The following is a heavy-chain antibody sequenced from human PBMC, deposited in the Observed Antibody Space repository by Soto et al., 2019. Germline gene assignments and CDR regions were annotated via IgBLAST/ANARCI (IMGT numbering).Heavy chain of an antibody. CDR3: DRSVGAALSDY. J-gene: IGHJ4*02. Sequence: QVQLVQSGAEVKKPGASVKVSCEASGYTFTSYAIHWVRQAPGQRREWMGWINVGNGNTKDSQKFQGRVTITRDTSASTAYMELSSLRSEDTAVYSCDRSVGAALSDYWGQGTLVTVSS. V-gene: IGHV1-3*01. CDR1: GYTFTSYA. D-gene: IGHD1-26*01. CDR2: INVGNGNT.